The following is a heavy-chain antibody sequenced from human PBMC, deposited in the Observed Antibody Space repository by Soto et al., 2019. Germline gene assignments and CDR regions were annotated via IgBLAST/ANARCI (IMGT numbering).Heavy chain of an antibody. CDR2: IWYDGSNK. CDR3: ARSGPADSYYYYYYGMDV. Sequence: GGSLRLSCAASGFTFSSYGMHWVRQAPGKGLEWVAVIWYDGSNKYYADSVKGRFTISRDNSKNTLYLQMNSLRAEDTAVYYCARSGPADSYYYYYYGMDVWGQGTTVTVSS. J-gene: IGHJ6*02. V-gene: IGHV3-33*01. CDR1: GFTFSSYG. D-gene: IGHD2-2*01.